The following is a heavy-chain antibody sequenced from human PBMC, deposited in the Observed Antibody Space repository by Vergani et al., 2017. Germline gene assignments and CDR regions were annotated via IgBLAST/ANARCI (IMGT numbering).Heavy chain of an antibody. CDR2: IKSQIDGGTT. CDR1: GGSISSSSYY. D-gene: IGHD7-27*01. V-gene: IGHV3-15*01. CDR3: TTLSPNWAHW. J-gene: IGHJ4*02. Sequence: QLQESGPGLVKPSETLSLTCTVSGGSISSSSYYWGWIRQPPGKGLEWIGSIKSQIDGGTTDYAAPVKGRFTISRDDSTNMLYLHMNSLKTEDTAVYYCTTLSPNWAHWWGQGTLVNVSS.